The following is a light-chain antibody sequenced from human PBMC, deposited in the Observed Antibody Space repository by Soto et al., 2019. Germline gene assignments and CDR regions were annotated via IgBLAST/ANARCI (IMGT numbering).Light chain of an antibody. CDR3: QQYNNWPYT. J-gene: IGKJ2*01. Sequence: KVMTQSPATLSVSPGERVTLSCRASQTVSSNLAWYQQKPGQAPRLLFYGSSTRATGIPARFSGSGSGTEFTLSISSLQSEDFAVYYCQQYNNWPYTFGQGTKLEIK. V-gene: IGKV3-15*01. CDR1: QTVSSN. CDR2: GSS.